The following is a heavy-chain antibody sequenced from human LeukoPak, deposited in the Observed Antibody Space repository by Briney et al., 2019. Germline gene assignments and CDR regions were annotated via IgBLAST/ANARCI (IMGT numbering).Heavy chain of an antibody. J-gene: IGHJ4*02. D-gene: IGHD2-2*01. CDR1: GFTSSSYS. V-gene: IGHV3-21*01. CDR2: ISSSSSYI. Sequence: GGSLRLSCAASGFTSSSYSMTWVRQAPGKGLEWVSSISSSSSYIYYADSVKGRFTISRDNAKNSLYLQMNSLRAEDTAVYYCVRDVVPAAKDYWGQGTLVTVSS. CDR3: VRDVVPAAKDY.